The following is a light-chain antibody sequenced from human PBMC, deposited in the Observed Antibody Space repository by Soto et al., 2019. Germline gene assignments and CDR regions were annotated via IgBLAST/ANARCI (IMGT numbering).Light chain of an antibody. CDR3: MEGSHWPGP. CDR1: QSLVSSDGNTS. Sequence: EVVMTQSPLSLPVTLGQPASISCSSTQSLVSSDGNTSLTWLQQTPGQSPRRLIYSVSGRESGVPERFSGGGSGTDFTLKISSVEAEDVVVYYCMEGSHWPGPFGQGTKVESK. CDR2: SVS. J-gene: IGKJ1*01. V-gene: IGKV2-30*01.